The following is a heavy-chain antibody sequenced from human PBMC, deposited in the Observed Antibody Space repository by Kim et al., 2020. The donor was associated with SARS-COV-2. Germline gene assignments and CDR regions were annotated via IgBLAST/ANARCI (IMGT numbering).Heavy chain of an antibody. CDR2: ISYDGSNK. CDR3: AKEITGGYSSGWTYYYYG. D-gene: IGHD6-19*01. V-gene: IGHV3-30*18. Sequence: GGSLRLSCAASGFIFSSYGMHWVRQAAGKGLEWVAVISYDGSNKNYGDSVKGRFTISRDNSKNTLYLQMNSLRAEDTAVYYCAKEITGGYSSGWTYYYYG. CDR1: GFIFSSYG. J-gene: IGHJ6*01.